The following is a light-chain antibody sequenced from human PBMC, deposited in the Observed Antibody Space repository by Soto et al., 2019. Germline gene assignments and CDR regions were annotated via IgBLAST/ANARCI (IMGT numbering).Light chain of an antibody. J-gene: IGKJ5*01. CDR3: QQRSKWPIT. CDR2: DAS. CDR1: QSVSTY. Sequence: DIVLTHSPATLSLSPGERATLSCRASQSVSTYLAWYQQKPGQAPRLFIYDASNRATGIPARFSGSGSGSDFTLTISSLEPEDFAVYYCQQRSKWPITFGQGTRPEI. V-gene: IGKV3-11*01.